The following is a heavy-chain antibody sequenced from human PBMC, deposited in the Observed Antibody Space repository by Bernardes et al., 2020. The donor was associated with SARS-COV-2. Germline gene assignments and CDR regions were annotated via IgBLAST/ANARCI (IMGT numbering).Heavy chain of an antibody. V-gene: IGHV1-18*04. D-gene: IGHD3-10*01. CDR2: INPYNGDT. CDR1: GYTFTNYG. CDR3: ARLGSGSFYYFYAMGV. J-gene: IGHJ6*02. Sequence: ASVKVSCKASGYTFTNYGINWVRQATGLGLEWMGWINPYNGDTNYAQRLQGRVTMTTDTSTTTAYMELRSLRYDHTAVYYCARLGSGSFYYFYAMGVWGQGTTVTVSS.